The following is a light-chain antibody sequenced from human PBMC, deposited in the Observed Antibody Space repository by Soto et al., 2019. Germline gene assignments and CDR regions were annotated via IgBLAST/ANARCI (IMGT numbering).Light chain of an antibody. V-gene: IGLV1-40*01. Sequence: QSVLTQPPSVSGAPGQRVTISCTGSGSNIGAGYDVHWYQHLPGTAPKLLIYTNINRPSGVPDRFSASKSSTSASLAITGLQAGDEADYYCQSYDSSLSGVVFGGGTKLTVL. CDR3: QSYDSSLSGVV. CDR2: TNI. J-gene: IGLJ2*01. CDR1: GSNIGAGYD.